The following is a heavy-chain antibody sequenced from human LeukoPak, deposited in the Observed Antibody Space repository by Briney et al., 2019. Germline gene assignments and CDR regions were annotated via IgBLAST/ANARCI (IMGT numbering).Heavy chain of an antibody. D-gene: IGHD6-19*01. Sequence: PGGSLRLSCAASGFTFDDYAMHWVRQAPGKGLEWVSGISWNSGGIGYADSVKGRFTISRDNAKNTLYLQMNSLRAEDTAVYYCAKLPSRLVPFDYWGQGTLVTVSS. CDR3: AKLPSRLVPFDY. V-gene: IGHV3-9*01. CDR2: ISWNSGGI. J-gene: IGHJ4*02. CDR1: GFTFDDYA.